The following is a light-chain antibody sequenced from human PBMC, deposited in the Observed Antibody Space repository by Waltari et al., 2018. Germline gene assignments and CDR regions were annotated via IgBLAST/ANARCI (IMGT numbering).Light chain of an antibody. CDR3: AAWDDSLSALV. V-gene: IGLV1-47*01. CDR2: RNN. CDR1: SSNIGSNY. J-gene: IGLJ3*02. Sequence: QSVLTQPPSASGTPGQRVTISCSGSSSNIGSNYVYWYQQLPGTAPKLLIYRNNLRPSGVPDRFSGSKSGTSAFLAISGLRSEDEADYYCAAWDDSLSALVFGGGTKLTVL.